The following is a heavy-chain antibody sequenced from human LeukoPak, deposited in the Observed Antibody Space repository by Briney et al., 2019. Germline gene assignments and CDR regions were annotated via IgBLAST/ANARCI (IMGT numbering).Heavy chain of an antibody. CDR2: IYYSGST. CDR1: GGSISSYY. V-gene: IGHV4-59*12. Sequence: SETLSLTCTVSGGSISSYYWSWIRQPPGKGLEWIGYIYYSGSTNYNPSLKSRVTISVDTSKNQFSLKLSSVTAADTAVYYCARLSITLGAFDIWGQGTMVTVSS. J-gene: IGHJ3*02. D-gene: IGHD3-10*01. CDR3: ARLSITLGAFDI.